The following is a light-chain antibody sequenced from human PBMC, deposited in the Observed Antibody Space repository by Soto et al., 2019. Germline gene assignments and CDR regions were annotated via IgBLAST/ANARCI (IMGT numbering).Light chain of an antibody. CDR2: DAS. CDR1: QTVSGRY. Sequence: EIVLTQSAGTLSLSPGERATLSCRASQTVSGRYLAWFQQKPGQTPRLLIYDASTRAPGVPDRFSGSGSGTDFSRAINRLEPEDFAVYYCQHYGSSPWTFGQGTKVEIK. CDR3: QHYGSSPWT. J-gene: IGKJ1*01. V-gene: IGKV3-20*01.